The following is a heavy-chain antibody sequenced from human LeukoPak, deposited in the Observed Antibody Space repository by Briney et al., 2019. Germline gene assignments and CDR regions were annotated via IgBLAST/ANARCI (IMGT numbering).Heavy chain of an antibody. V-gene: IGHV1-2*02. J-gene: IGHJ4*02. CDR3: AREGRHLAAAGIGDH. CDR2: INPNSGGT. D-gene: IGHD6-13*01. Sequence: ASVKVSCKASGYTLTGFYMHCVRQAPGQGREWMGWINPNSGGTNYAQKFQGRVTMTRDTSISTAYMELSRLRFDDTVVYYWAREGRHLAAAGIGDHWGQGTLVTVSS. CDR1: GYTLTGFY.